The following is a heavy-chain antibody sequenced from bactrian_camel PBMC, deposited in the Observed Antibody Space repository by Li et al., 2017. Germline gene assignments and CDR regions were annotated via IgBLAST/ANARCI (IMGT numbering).Heavy chain of an antibody. CDR1: GYTWDNYC. Sequence: HVQLVESGGGSVRAGGSLTLSCAASGYTWDNYCMAWFRQKGDKEREAVAGIYTSSGRTDYVDSVKGRFTISKDNAKNTIDLQMNSLKPEDTGMYYCAARPADSGCALGRSEFRYWGQGTQVTVSS. D-gene: IGHD5*01. CDR3: AARPADSGCALGRSEFRY. CDR2: IYTSSGRT. J-gene: IGHJ6*01. V-gene: IGHV3S63*01.